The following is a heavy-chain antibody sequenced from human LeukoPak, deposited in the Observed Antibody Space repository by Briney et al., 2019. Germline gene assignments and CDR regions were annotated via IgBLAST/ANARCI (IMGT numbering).Heavy chain of an antibody. CDR3: ARTQPSGSSWYGGGFDY. CDR2: INPNSGGT. D-gene: IGHD6-13*01. V-gene: IGHV1-2*02. Sequence: GASVKVSCKASGYTFTGYYMHWVRQAPGQGLEWMGWINPNSGGTNYAQKFQGRVTMTRDTSISTAYMELSRLRSDDTAVYYCARTQPSGSSWYGGGFDYWGQGTLVTVSS. CDR1: GYTFTGYY. J-gene: IGHJ4*02.